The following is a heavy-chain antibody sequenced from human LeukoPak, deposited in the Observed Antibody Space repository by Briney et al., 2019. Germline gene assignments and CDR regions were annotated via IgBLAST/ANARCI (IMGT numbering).Heavy chain of an antibody. J-gene: IGHJ5*02. CDR2: ISAYNGNT. CDR3: AREMGGSYADPHNWFDP. CDR1: GYTFTSYG. Sequence: GASVKVSCKASGYTFTSYGISWVRQAPGQGLEWMGWISAYNGNTNYAQKLQGRVTMTTDTSTSTAYMELRSLRSDDTAVYYCAREMGGSYADPHNWFDPWGQGTLVTVSS. V-gene: IGHV1-18*01. D-gene: IGHD1-26*01.